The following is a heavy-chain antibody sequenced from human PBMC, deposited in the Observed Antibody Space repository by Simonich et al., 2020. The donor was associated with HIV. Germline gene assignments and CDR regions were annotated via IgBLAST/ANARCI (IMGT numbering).Heavy chain of an antibody. J-gene: IGHJ1*01. CDR1: GGSFSGYY. Sequence: QVQLQQWGAGLLKPSETLSLTCAVYGGSFSGYYWSWIRQPPGKGLEGLGEINHSGSTNYNPSLKSRVPISVDTSKNQFSLKLSSVTAADTAVYYCARLTAGGLGEYFQHWGQGTLVTVSS. V-gene: IGHV4-34*01. CDR3: ARLTAGGLGEYFQH. D-gene: IGHD6-13*01. CDR2: INHSGST.